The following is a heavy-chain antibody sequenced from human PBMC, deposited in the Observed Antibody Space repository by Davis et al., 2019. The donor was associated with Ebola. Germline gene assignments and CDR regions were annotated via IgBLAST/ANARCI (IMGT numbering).Heavy chain of an antibody. CDR3: AKSGLSFGVVKYHYGMDV. Sequence: PGGSLRLSCAASGFTFSSYSMNWVRQAPGKGLEWVSYISSSSSTIYYADSVKGRFTISRDNAKNSLYLQMNSLRDEDTAVYYCAKSGLSFGVVKYHYGMDVWGKGTTVTVSS. D-gene: IGHD3-3*01. CDR2: ISSSSSTI. CDR1: GFTFSSYS. J-gene: IGHJ6*04. V-gene: IGHV3-48*02.